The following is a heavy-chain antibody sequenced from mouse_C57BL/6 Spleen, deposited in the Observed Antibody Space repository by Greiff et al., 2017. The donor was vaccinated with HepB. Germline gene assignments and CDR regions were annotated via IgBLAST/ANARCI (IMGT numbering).Heavy chain of an antibody. V-gene: IGHV1-80*01. CDR1: GYAFSSYW. CDR2: IYPGDGDT. CDR3: ATITTVVATDY. J-gene: IGHJ2*01. D-gene: IGHD1-1*01. Sequence: VQRVESGAELVKPGASVKISCKASGYAFSSYWMNWVKQRPGKGLEWIGQIYPGDGDTNYNGKFKGKATLTADKSSSTAYMQLSSLTSEDSAVYFCATITTVVATDYWGQGTTLTVSS.